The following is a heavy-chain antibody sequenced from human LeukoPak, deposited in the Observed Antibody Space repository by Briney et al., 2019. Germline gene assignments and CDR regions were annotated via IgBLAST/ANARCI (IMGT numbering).Heavy chain of an antibody. J-gene: IGHJ6*02. V-gene: IGHV3-30*18. CDR2: ISYDGSNK. CDR3: AKDVEGGYSSSWDYGMDV. Sequence: GGSLRLSCAASGFTFSSYGMHWVRQAPGKGLEWVAVISYDGSNKYYADSVKGRFTISRDNSENTLYLQMNSLRAEDTAVYYCAKDVEGGYSSSWDYGMDVWGQGTTVTVSS. D-gene: IGHD6-13*01. CDR1: GFTFSSYG.